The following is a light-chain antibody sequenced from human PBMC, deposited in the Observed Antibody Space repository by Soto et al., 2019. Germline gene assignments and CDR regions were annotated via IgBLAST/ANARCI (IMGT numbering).Light chain of an antibody. CDR2: EVT. Sequence: QSSLTHPASLSGSPGQSITISCTGSSSDVGAYNFVSWYQHHPGKAPKLILYEVTTHPSGVSSRFSGSKSGNTASLTISGLQADDEANYYCSSYTSSNTPYVFGTGTKVTVL. CDR3: SSYTSSNTPYV. V-gene: IGLV2-14*01. J-gene: IGLJ1*01. CDR1: SSDVGAYNF.